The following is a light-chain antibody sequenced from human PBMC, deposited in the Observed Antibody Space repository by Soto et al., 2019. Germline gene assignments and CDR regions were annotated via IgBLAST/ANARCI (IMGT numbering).Light chain of an antibody. J-gene: IGKJ5*01. CDR3: QQHNNWPPIT. Sequence: EIVMTQSPDTLSASPGERATLSCSASQSVNTNLAWYQQKPGQAPRLLMYGSSIRATGIPARFSGSGSGTEFTLTISSLQSEDFAVYYCQQHNNWPPITFGQGTRLEIK. CDR1: QSVNTN. V-gene: IGKV3-15*01. CDR2: GSS.